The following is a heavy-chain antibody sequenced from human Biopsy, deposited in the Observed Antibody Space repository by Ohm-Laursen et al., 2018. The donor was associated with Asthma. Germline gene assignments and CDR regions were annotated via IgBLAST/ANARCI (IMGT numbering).Heavy chain of an antibody. Sequence: SLRLSCAASGFAVSRDYMFWVRQAPGKGREWVAVMSFDGSNKYYGDSVKGRFTIARDNSKNTVYLQMNSLRAEDTAVYYFAGYEVVSAILPMDVWGQGTTVTVSS. V-gene: IGHV3-30*03. CDR2: MSFDGSNK. J-gene: IGHJ6*02. CDR1: GFAVSRDY. CDR3: AGYEVVSAILPMDV. D-gene: IGHD2-21*01.